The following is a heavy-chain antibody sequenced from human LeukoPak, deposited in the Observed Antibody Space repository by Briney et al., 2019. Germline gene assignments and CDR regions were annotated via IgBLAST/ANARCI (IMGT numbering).Heavy chain of an antibody. D-gene: IGHD3-9*01. CDR2: ISGSGGST. J-gene: IGHJ4*02. V-gene: IGHV3-23*01. CDR3: AKMGPRYFDWSVDF. CDR1: GFTFSSYA. Sequence: PGGSLRPSCAASGFTFSSYAMHWVRQAPGKGLEWVSTISGSGGSTYYADSVRGRFTISRDNSKNTLSLQMNSLRAEDTAVYYCAKMGPRYFDWSVDFWGQGTLVTVSS.